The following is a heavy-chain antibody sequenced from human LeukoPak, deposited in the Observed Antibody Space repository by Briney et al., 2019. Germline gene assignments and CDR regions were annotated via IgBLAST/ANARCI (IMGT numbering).Heavy chain of an antibody. CDR1: GFTFSSYA. CDR2: ISGSGGST. J-gene: IGHJ4*02. CDR3: AVEDCSSISCYFF. D-gene: IGHD2-2*01. V-gene: IGHV3-23*01. Sequence: GXSXXLSCVXXGFTFSSYAXSWVRQAPGKGLXWVSGISGSGGSTYYADSVKGRFTISRDNPKNTLYLQMNSLRAEDTATYYCAVEDCSSISCYFFWGQGTLLTVSS.